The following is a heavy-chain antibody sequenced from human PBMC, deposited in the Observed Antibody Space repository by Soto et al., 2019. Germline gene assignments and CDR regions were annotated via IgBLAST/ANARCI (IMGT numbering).Heavy chain of an antibody. D-gene: IGHD4-17*01. CDR3: ARLADYGDYNYYYYYMDV. CDR1: GGSVSSGSYY. J-gene: IGHJ6*03. CDR2: IYYSGST. V-gene: IGHV4-61*01. Sequence: PSETLSLTCTVSGGSVSSGSYYWSWIRQPPGKGLEWIGYIYYSGSTNYNPSLKSRVTISVDASKNQFSLKLSSVTAADTAVYYCARLADYGDYNYYYYYMDVWGKGTTVTVSS.